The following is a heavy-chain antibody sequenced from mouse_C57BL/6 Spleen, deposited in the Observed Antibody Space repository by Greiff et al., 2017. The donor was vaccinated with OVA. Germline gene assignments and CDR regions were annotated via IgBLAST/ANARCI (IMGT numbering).Heavy chain of an antibody. CDR1: GFTFSDYY. J-gene: IGHJ1*03. V-gene: IGHV5-16*01. D-gene: IGHD1-1*01. CDR3: ARGHYYGSSYGNFDV. Sequence: EVKVVESEGGLVQPGSSMKLSCTASGFTFSDYYMAWVRQVPEKGLEWVANINYDGSSTYYLDSLKSRFIISRDNAKNILYLQMSSLKSEDTATYYCARGHYYGSSYGNFDVWGTGTTVTVSS. CDR2: INYDGSST.